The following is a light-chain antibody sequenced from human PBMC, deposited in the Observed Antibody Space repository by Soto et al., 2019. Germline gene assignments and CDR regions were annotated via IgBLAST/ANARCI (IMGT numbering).Light chain of an antibody. Sequence: DIVMTQTPLSLPVTPGESASISCRSSQSLLNTIDGDTYLDWYLQKPGQSPQLLIYSVSYRASGVPDRFSGSGSGTDFTLKISRVEAEDVGVYYCMQRVDFPLGSFGHGTRVEIK. CDR2: SVS. V-gene: IGKV2-40*01. CDR1: QSLLNTIDGDTY. CDR3: MQRVDFPLGS. J-gene: IGKJ1*01.